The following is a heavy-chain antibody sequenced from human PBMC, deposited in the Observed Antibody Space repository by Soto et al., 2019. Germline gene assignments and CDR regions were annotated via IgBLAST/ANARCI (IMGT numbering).Heavy chain of an antibody. D-gene: IGHD3-3*01. CDR3: ASLINNRFLEWLPLLDF. CDR1: GGSISSYY. V-gene: IGHV4-59*01. Sequence: QVQLQESGPGLVKPSETLSLTCTVSGGSISSYYWSWIRQPPGKGLEWIGYIYYSGSTNYNPSLKSRVTISVDTSKNQFSLKLSSVTAADTAVYYCASLINNRFLEWLPLLDFWGQGTTVTVSS. J-gene: IGHJ6*02. CDR2: IYYSGST.